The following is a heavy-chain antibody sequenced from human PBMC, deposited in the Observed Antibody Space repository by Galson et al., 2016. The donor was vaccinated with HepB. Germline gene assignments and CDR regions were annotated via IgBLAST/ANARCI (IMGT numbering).Heavy chain of an antibody. V-gene: IGHV4-59*01. D-gene: IGHD3-10*01. CDR3: ARTTYGSGSPVDY. Sequence: QVQLQESGPGLVKPSETLSLTCTVSGGPINNYYRPWLRPSLGKVIECTGYNCSGWGTHSNPSLNSRVTISMDTSKRWFSLRLSSVTAADTAVYYCARTTYGSGSPVDYWGQGTLVTVSS. CDR2: NCSGWGT. CDR1: GGPINNYY. J-gene: IGHJ4*02.